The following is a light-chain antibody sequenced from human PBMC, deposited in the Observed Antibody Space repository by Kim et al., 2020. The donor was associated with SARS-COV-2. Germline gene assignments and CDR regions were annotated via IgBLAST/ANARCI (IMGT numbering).Light chain of an antibody. CDR1: SSNCGRHF. Sequence: GQRVNIACSGSSSNCGRHFESWSQKLPGTAPKVYIYNDNQRPSGFPDRFSGSRSGTSASLAISGLQSEDEADYYCATWDVSLDAWVFGGGTQLPVL. CDR2: NDN. V-gene: IGLV1-44*01. CDR3: ATWDVSLDAWV. J-gene: IGLJ3*02.